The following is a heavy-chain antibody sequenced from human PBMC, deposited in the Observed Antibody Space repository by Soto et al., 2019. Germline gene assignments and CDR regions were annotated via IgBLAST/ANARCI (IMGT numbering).Heavy chain of an antibody. V-gene: IGHV3-33*01. CDR2: IWYDGSNK. Sequence: GGSLRLSCAASGFTFSSYGMHWVRQAPGKGLEWVAVIWYDGSNKYYADSVKGRFTISRDNSKNTLYLQMNSLRAEDTAVYYCARASGYCSGGSCHKRGGAFDIWGQGTMVTVSS. CDR1: GFTFSSYG. D-gene: IGHD2-15*01. J-gene: IGHJ3*02. CDR3: ARASGYCSGGSCHKRGGAFDI.